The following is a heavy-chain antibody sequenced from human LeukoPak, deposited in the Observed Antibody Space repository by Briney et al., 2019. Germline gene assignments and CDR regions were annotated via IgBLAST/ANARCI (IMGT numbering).Heavy chain of an antibody. D-gene: IGHD4-23*01. CDR2: IYSSGST. CDR3: AKDQYGGNPQYYFDY. J-gene: IGHJ4*02. V-gene: IGHV3-53*01. CDR1: GLTVSSNY. Sequence: GGSLILSCAASGLTVSSNYMSWVRQAPGKGLEWVSLIYSSGSTYYADSVKGRFTISRDNSKNTLFLQMNSLTAEDTAMYYCAKDQYGGNPQYYFDYWGQGTLVTVSS.